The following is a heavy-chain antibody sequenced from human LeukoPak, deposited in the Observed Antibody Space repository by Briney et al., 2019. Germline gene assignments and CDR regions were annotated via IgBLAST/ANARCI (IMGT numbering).Heavy chain of an antibody. D-gene: IGHD3-10*01. CDR1: GFTFSDYY. Sequence: KSGGSLRLSCAASGFTFSDYYMSWIRQAPGKGLEWVSYISSSGSTIYYADSVKGRFTISRDNAKNSLYLQMNSLRAEDTAVYYCARDPGGYYYGSGSYYKVYYYYGMDVWGQGTTVTVSS. J-gene: IGHJ6*02. CDR2: ISSSGSTI. CDR3: ARDPGGYYYGSGSYYKVYYYYGMDV. V-gene: IGHV3-11*01.